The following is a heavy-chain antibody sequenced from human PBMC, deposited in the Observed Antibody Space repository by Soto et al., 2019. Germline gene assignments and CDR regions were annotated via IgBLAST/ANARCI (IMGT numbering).Heavy chain of an antibody. J-gene: IGHJ4*02. Sequence: SVKVSCKAAGGTFSSYAISWVRQAPGQGLEWMGGIIPIFGTANYAQKFQGRVTITADESTSTAYMELSSLRSEDTAVYYCARAYCGGDCYSTYLYSIDYWGQGTLVTVSS. CDR3: ARAYCGGDCYSTYLYSIDY. D-gene: IGHD2-21*02. CDR1: GGTFSSYA. V-gene: IGHV1-69*13. CDR2: IIPIFGTA.